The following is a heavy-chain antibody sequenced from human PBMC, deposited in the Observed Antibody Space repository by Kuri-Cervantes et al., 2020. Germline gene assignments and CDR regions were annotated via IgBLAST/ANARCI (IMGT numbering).Heavy chain of an antibody. CDR2: ISSSTFI. CDR3: ARDVTSFGVVTRYFDF. CDR1: GFTFLKYS. J-gene: IGHJ4*02. Sequence: GESLKISCAASGFTFLKYSMNWVRQAPGKGLEWVSSISSSTFIYYADSVKGRFTISRDNANNSLFLQMNSLRADDTAVYHCARDVTSFGVVTRYFDFWGQGTLVTVSS. V-gene: IGHV3-21*06. D-gene: IGHD3-3*01.